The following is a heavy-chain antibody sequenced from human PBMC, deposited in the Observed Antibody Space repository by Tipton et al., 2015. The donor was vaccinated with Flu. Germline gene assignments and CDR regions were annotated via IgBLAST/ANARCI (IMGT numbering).Heavy chain of an antibody. CDR2: ISRGGSA. CDR3: ARRDYSNYVSEPKNWFDH. J-gene: IGHJ5*02. Sequence: TLSLTCAVSGYSISSDYYWGWIRQPPGKRLEWIGHISRGGSAYYNSSLQSRVTISVDSSRNRFSLKVKSVTAADTATYYCARRDYSNYVSEPKNWFDHWGQGTLVSVSS. D-gene: IGHD4-11*01. CDR1: GYSISSDYY. V-gene: IGHV4-38-2*01.